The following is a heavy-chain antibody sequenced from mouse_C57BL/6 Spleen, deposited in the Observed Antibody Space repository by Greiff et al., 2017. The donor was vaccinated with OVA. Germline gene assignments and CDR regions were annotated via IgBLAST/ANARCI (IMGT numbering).Heavy chain of an antibody. CDR2: FHPYNDDI. Sequence: VQLKESGAELVKPGASVKMSCKASGYTFTTYPIEWMKQNHGKSLEWIGNFHPYNDDIKYTEKFKGKATLTVEKSSSTVYLELSRLTSDDSAVYTCAVITTVGGYAMDYWGQGTSVTVSS. J-gene: IGHJ4*01. V-gene: IGHV1-47*01. CDR3: AVITTVGGYAMDY. CDR1: GYTFTTYP. D-gene: IGHD1-1*01.